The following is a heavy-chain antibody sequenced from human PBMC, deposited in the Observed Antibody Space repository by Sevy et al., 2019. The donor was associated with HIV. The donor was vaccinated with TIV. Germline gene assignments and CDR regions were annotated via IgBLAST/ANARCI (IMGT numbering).Heavy chain of an antibody. CDR1: GFSFSSYN. CDR3: AKGELLREGGAY. CDR2: FTSAGRT. J-gene: IGHJ4*02. D-gene: IGHD1-26*01. Sequence: GGSLRLSCTDSGFSFSSYNMGWVRQAPGKGLEWVSTFTSAGRTYYVDSVKGRFTISRDNSKNTLFLQMNSLRAEDSAIYYSAKGELLREGGAYWGQGTLVTVSS. V-gene: IGHV3-23*01.